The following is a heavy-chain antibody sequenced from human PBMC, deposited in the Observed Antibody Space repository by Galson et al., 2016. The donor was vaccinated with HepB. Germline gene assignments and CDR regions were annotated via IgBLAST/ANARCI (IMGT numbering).Heavy chain of an antibody. CDR3: AREGLADGSYFDY. CDR2: IEEDGTFQ. V-gene: IGHV3-7*01. CDR1: GFTFTSYW. J-gene: IGHJ4*02. Sequence: SLRLSCAASGFTFTSYWMAWIRQAPGRGLEWVANIEEDGTFQCYVDSVKGRFTISRDNTKMSVHLQMNTLRVEDTAIYYCAREGLADGSYFDYWGQGTPVTSSS. D-gene: IGHD5-24*01.